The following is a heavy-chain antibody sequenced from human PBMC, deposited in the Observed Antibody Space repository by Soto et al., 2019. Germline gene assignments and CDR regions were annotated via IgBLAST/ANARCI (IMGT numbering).Heavy chain of an antibody. CDR3: ARGAVVNFDS. CDR2: IYHSGST. J-gene: IGHJ4*02. Sequence: QLQLQESGSGLVKPSQTLSLTCAVSGGSISSGGSSWTWIRQPPGKGLEWIGYIYHSGSTYYNPSLSSRVTIPVDRSKNQFSLKLTSVTAADTAVYYCARGAVVNFDSWGQGTLVTVSS. V-gene: IGHV4-30-2*01. D-gene: IGHD3-22*01. CDR1: GGSISSGGSS.